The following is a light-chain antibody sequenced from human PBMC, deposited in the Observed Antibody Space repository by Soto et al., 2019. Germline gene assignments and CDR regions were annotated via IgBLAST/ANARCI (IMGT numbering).Light chain of an antibody. J-gene: IGKJ4*01. CDR3: QQRNNWLT. V-gene: IGKV3-11*01. CDR2: DAS. Sequence: EVVLTQSPATLSLSPGERATLSCRASQSVSNNNLAWYQQKPGQAPRLLIYDASNRAPGIPARFSGSGSGTDFTLTISSREPEDFAVYYCQQRNNWLTFGGGTKLEIK. CDR1: QSVSNN.